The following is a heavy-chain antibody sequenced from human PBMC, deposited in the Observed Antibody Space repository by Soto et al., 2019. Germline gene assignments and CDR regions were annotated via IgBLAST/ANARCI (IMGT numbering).Heavy chain of an antibody. D-gene: IGHD3-3*01. Sequence: QLHLVQSGAAVKKPGASVTVSCSASGYPVPAYYMPWVRQAPGRGLEWMGGINPATGAAKYTQTFQGRVTMTRDTSTSTVFMELSGLTSEDTAVFYCARGGGVGVAGSAAFDMWGQGTLVTVSS. CDR2: INPATGAA. V-gene: IGHV1-2*02. CDR1: GYPVPAYY. J-gene: IGHJ3*02. CDR3: ARGGGVGVAGSAAFDM.